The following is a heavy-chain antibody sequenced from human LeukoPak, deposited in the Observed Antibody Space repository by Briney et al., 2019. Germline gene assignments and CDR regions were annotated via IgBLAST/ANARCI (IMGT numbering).Heavy chain of an antibody. J-gene: IGHJ4*02. CDR3: AREMRSPRGGFDY. Sequence: SETLSLTCTVSSGSISSSSYYWGWIRHPPGMGLEWIGSMYYSGSTYYNPSLKSRVTISVDTSKSQFSLKLSSVTAADTAVYYCAREMRSPRGGFDYWGQGTLVTVSS. V-gene: IGHV4-39*07. CDR1: SGSISSSSYY. CDR2: MYYSGST. D-gene: IGHD3-10*01.